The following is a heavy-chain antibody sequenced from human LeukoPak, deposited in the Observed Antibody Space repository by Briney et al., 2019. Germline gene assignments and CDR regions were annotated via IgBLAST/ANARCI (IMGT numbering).Heavy chain of an antibody. J-gene: IGHJ4*02. Sequence: GGSLRLSCAGSGFTFSSYGRHWVRQAPGKGREWGAFIRYDGSNKYYADSVKGRFTISRDNSKNTLYLQMNSLRAEDTAVYYCAKDGKGYSGGWYVEYGFDYWGQGTLVTVSS. CDR3: AKDGKGYSGGWYVEYGFDY. V-gene: IGHV3-30*02. CDR2: IRYDGSNK. CDR1: GFTFSSYG. D-gene: IGHD6-19*01.